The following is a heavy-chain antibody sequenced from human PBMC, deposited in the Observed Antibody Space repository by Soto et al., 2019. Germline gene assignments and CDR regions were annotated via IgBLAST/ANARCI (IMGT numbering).Heavy chain of an antibody. V-gene: IGHV5-51*01. CDR3: ATPGGRDFNAFDV. Sequence: GESLKISCKGSGYTFTRNWIGWVRQMPGKGLEWMGIIFPIDSDTRYSPSSQGQDTISADNSISTAYLQWSSLKASDTAIYYCATPGGRDFNAFDVWGQGTMVTVSS. D-gene: IGHD2-21*02. CDR2: IFPIDSDT. J-gene: IGHJ3*01. CDR1: GYTFTRNW.